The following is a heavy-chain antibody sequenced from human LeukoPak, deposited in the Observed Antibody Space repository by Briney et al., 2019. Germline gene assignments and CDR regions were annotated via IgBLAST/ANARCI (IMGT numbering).Heavy chain of an antibody. CDR1: GYTFTSYG. V-gene: IGHV1-18*01. Sequence: ASVKVSCKASGYTFTSYGISWVRQAPGQGLEWMGWISAYNGNTNYAQKLQGRVTMTTDTSTSTAYMELRSLTSDDTAVYYCARVYPHPYYDFWSGYNYFDYWGQGTLVTVSS. D-gene: IGHD3-3*01. J-gene: IGHJ4*02. CDR2: ISAYNGNT. CDR3: ARVYPHPYYDFWSGYNYFDY.